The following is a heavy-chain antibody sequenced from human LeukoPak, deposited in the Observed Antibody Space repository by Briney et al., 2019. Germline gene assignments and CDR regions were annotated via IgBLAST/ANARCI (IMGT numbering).Heavy chain of an antibody. Sequence: SETLSLTCTVSGGSISSYYWSWIRQPPGKGLEWIGYIYYSGSTNYNPSLKSRATISVDTSKNQFPLKLSSVTAADTAVYYCASHRDIVANFDYWGQGTLVTVSS. J-gene: IGHJ4*02. CDR1: GGSISSYY. D-gene: IGHD5-12*01. V-gene: IGHV4-59*01. CDR2: IYYSGST. CDR3: ASHRDIVANFDY.